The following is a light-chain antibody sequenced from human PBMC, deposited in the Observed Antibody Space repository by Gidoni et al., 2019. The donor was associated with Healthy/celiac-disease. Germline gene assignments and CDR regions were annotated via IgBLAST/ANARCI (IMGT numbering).Light chain of an antibody. V-gene: IGKV3-11*01. J-gene: IGKJ4*01. CDR2: YAS. CDR3: QQRSNWPLT. Sequence: EIVLTQSPATLSLSPGERATLSCRASQSVSSYLAWYQQKPGQAPRLLSYYASNRATGIPARFSGSGSGTDFTLTISSLEPEDFAVYYCQQRSNWPLTFXGXTKVEIK. CDR1: QSVSSY.